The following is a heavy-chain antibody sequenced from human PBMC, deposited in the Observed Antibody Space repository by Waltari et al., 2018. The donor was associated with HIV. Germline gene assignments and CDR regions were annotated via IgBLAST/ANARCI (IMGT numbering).Heavy chain of an antibody. D-gene: IGHD4-17*01. CDR1: GGSFSGYY. CDR2: IYHSGAA. V-gene: IGHV4-34*02. J-gene: IGHJ6*02. CDR3: ARLRWDASFYYGLDV. Sequence: QVQLQQWGAGLLKPSETLSLTCAVYGGSFSGYYWTWIRQPPGKGLQWIAEIYHSGAANYNPSLKSRVTISVDTSKNQFSLKLRSVTAAEMAVYYCARLRWDASFYYGLDVWGQGTTVTVSS.